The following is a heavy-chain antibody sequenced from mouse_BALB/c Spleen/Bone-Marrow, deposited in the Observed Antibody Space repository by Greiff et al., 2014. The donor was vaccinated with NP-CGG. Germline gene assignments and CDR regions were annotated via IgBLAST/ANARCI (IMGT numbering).Heavy chain of an antibody. J-gene: IGHJ4*01. Sequence: VQLQQSGPGLVAPSQGLSITCTVSGFSLSRYSVHWIRQPPGKGLEWLGMIWGGGSTDYNSALRSRLSIINDNSKSQVFLKMSSLQTDDTAMYYCARRELHAMDYWGQGTSVTVSS. CDR3: ARRELHAMDY. V-gene: IGHV2-6-4*01. CDR2: IWGGGST. CDR1: GFSLSRYS.